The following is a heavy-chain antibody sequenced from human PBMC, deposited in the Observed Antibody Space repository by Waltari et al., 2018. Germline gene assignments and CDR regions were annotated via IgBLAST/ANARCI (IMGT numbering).Heavy chain of an antibody. CDR1: GDSISSSHYY. V-gene: IGHV4-39*07. Sequence: QMQESGPGLMKTSETLSLTCTVSGDSISSSHYYWGWIREPPGKGLEWIGSIYYSVNTYYNPSLNSRATAAVDTSKNQFSLNLISVTAADTAVYFCARDFTVRYFDWLSQGDLYYFDNWGQGTLVTVSP. CDR3: ARDFTVRYFDWLSQGDLYYFDN. J-gene: IGHJ4*02. D-gene: IGHD3-9*01. CDR2: IYYSVNT.